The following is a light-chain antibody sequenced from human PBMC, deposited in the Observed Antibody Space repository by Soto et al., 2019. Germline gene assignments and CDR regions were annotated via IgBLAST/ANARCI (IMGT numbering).Light chain of an antibody. CDR2: KAS. J-gene: IGKJ1*01. V-gene: IGKV1-5*03. Sequence: DIQMTQSPSTLSGSVGDRVTITCRASQTISSWLAWYQQNPGKAPKLLIYKASTLKSGVPSRFSGSGSGTEFTLTISSLQPDDFATYYCQHYNSYSEAFGQGTKVKLK. CDR3: QHYNSYSEA. CDR1: QTISSW.